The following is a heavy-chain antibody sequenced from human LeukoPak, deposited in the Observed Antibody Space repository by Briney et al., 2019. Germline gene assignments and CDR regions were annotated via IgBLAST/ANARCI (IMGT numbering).Heavy chain of an antibody. CDR3: AREGIVGGIPFDL. CDR1: GYTFSSNL. D-gene: IGHD1-26*01. CDR2: INPSGGST. V-gene: IGHV1-46*01. Sequence: GASVKVSCKASGYTFSSNLMHWVRQAPGQGLECMGIINPSGGSTTYAQKFQGRVTMPRDTSTSTVYMELSSLRSEDTAVYYCAREGIVGGIPFDLWGQGTLVTVSS. J-gene: IGHJ4*02.